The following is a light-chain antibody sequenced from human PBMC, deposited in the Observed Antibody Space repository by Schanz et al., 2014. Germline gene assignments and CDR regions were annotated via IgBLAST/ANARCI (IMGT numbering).Light chain of an antibody. CDR1: SSNIGAGYD. V-gene: IGLV1-40*01. J-gene: IGLJ1*01. CDR3: LSYAGSNNNYV. CDR2: GNS. Sequence: QSVLTQPPSVSAAPGQKVTISCSGSSSNIGAGYDVHWYQQLPGTAPKLLIYGNSNRPSGVPDRFSGSKSGTSPSLAITGLQAEDEADYFCLSYAGSNNNYVFGDGTKLTVL.